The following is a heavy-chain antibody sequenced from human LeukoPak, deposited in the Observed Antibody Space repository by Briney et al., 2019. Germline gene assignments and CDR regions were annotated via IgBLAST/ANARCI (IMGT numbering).Heavy chain of an antibody. CDR2: ISGSGGST. Sequence: GGSLRLSCAASGFTFSSYAMSWVRQAPGKGLEWVSAISGSGGSTYYADSVKGRFTISRDNSKNTLYLQMNSLRAEDTAVYYCASPPRGYCSGGSCNGGDYWGQGTLVTVSS. V-gene: IGHV3-23*01. J-gene: IGHJ4*02. D-gene: IGHD2-15*01. CDR1: GFTFSSYA. CDR3: ASPPRGYCSGGSCNGGDY.